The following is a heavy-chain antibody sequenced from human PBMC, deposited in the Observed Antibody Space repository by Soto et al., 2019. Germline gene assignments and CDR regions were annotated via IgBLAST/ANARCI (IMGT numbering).Heavy chain of an antibody. J-gene: IGHJ5*01. CDR3: ARDMGGVVAGFNWLDP. Sequence: GGSLRLSCAASGFKFSMFGMNWVRQAPGKGLEWIAYISSSSTTIVYGGSVEGRFTVSRDNVENSLYLQMKSPRDNDTAVYYCARDMGGVVAGFNWLDPWGQGTPVTVSS. CDR2: ISSSSTTI. V-gene: IGHV3-48*02. D-gene: IGHD6-19*01. CDR1: GFKFSMFG.